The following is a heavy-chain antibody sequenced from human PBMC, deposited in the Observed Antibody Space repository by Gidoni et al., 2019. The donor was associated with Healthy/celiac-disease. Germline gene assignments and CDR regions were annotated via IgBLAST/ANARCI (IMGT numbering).Heavy chain of an antibody. CDR2: IKSKTDGGTT. CDR1: AFTFSNAW. J-gene: IGHJ4*02. V-gene: IGHV3-15*01. D-gene: IGHD3-22*01. CDR3: TTYYYDSSGLDY. Sequence: EVQLVESGGGLVKHGGSLRLSCAASAFTFSNAWMSWVRQAPGKGLEWVGRIKSKTDGGTTDYAAPVKGRFTISRDDSKNTLCLQMNSLKTEDTAVYYCTTYYYDSSGLDYWGQGTLVTVSS.